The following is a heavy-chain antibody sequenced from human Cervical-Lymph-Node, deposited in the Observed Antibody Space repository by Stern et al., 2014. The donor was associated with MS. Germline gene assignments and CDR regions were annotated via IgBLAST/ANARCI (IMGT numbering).Heavy chain of an antibody. D-gene: IGHD6-6*01. J-gene: IGHJ3*02. CDR1: GYTFTSYD. V-gene: IGHV1-8*01. CDR3: ARRSCAARPTSCAFDI. CDR2: MTPNSGNT. Sequence: QVQLVESGAEVKKPGASVKVSCKASGYTFTSYDINWVRQATGQGLEWMGWMTPNSGNTGYAQKFQGRVTMTRNTSISTAYMELSSLRSEDTAVYYCARRSCAARPTSCAFDIWGQGTMVTVSS.